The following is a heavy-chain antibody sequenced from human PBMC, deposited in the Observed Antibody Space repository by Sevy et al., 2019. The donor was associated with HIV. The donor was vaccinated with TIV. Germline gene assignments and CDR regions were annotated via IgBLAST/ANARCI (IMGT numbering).Heavy chain of an antibody. CDR3: ASETTCDDAACPVPGDI. CDR2: IRKDGINT. Sequence: GGSLRLSCAASVFTFNIYGMQWVRQAPGKVLEWVAFIRKDGINTYYADSVKGRFTISRDNSKNTLYLQMNSIRTEDTDLDDCASETTCDDAACPVPGDIWGQGTMVTVSS. J-gene: IGHJ3*02. CDR1: VFTFNIYG. D-gene: IGHD2-2*01. V-gene: IGHV3-30*02.